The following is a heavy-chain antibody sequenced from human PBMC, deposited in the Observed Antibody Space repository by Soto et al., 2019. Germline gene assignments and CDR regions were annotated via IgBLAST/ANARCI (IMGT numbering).Heavy chain of an antibody. D-gene: IGHD2-2*01. Sequence: SLRLSCAASGFSFTNYAMTWVRRAPGKGLEWVSAISGRGSITYYADSVKGRFTISRDNSKRMLFLQMNSLRAEDTAIYYCAAPSSTSRSTNYFYYWGQGNLVTVSS. V-gene: IGHV3-23*01. CDR1: GFSFTNYA. CDR3: AAPSSTSRSTNYFYY. CDR2: ISGRGSIT. J-gene: IGHJ4*02.